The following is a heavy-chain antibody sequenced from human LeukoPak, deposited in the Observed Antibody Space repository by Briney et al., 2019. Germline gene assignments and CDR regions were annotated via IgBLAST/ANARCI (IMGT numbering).Heavy chain of an antibody. V-gene: IGHV3-21*01. D-gene: IGHD1-26*01. CDR1: GFTFSSYS. J-gene: IGHJ6*03. Sequence: GVSLRLSCAASGFTFSSYSMNWVRQAPGKGLEWVSSISSSSSYIYYADSVKGRFTISRDNAKNSLYLKMNSLRAEDTAVYYCARDPYSGTYGNTYYYYMDVWGKGTTVTISS. CDR2: ISSSSSYI. CDR3: ARDPYSGTYGNTYYYYMDV.